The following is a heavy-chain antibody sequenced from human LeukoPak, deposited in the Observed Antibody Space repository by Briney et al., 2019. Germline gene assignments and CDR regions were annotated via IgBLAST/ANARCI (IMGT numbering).Heavy chain of an antibody. Sequence: PGGCLRLSCAASGFIFSSYGMHWVRQAPGKGLEWVAVIWFDGSKKYYADCVKGGITISRDDSKNTLYLQMNSLRAEDTAVYYCARDGCGGDCYLADYWGQGTLVTVSS. V-gene: IGHV3-33*01. J-gene: IGHJ4*02. CDR3: ARDGCGGDCYLADY. CDR1: GFIFSSYG. CDR2: IWFDGSKK. D-gene: IGHD2-21*02.